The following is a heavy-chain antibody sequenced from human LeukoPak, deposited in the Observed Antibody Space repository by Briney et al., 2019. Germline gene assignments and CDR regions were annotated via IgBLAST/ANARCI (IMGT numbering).Heavy chain of an antibody. CDR3: ARESTFRLLRNVSDI. J-gene: IGHJ3*02. CDR2: INPSDGST. CDR1: GYTFISYG. Sequence: ASVKVSCKASGYTFISYGISWVRQAPGQGLEWMGMINPSDGSTNYAQKFQGRVTMTSDMSTSTVAMDLSSLRSDDTAVYYCARESTFRLLRNVSDIWGQGTMVTVSS. V-gene: IGHV1-18*01. D-gene: IGHD5-12*01.